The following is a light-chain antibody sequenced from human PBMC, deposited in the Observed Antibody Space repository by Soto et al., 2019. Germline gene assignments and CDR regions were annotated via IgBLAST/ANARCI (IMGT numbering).Light chain of an antibody. CDR3: CSYASSSTYV. CDR2: EGS. Sequence: QSVLTQPASVSGSPGQSITISCTGTSSDVGNYNLVSWYQHDPGKAPKRLIYEGSKRPSGVSDRFSGSKSGNTASLTISGLQVEDEADYYCCSYASSSTYVFGTGTKVTVL. V-gene: IGLV2-23*01. J-gene: IGLJ1*01. CDR1: SSDVGNYNL.